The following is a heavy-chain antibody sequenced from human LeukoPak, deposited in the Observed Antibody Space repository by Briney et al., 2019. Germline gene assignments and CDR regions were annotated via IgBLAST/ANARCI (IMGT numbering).Heavy chain of an antibody. CDR3: AKGSSAGRPYYFDY. CDR2: ISHTSEYT. J-gene: IGHJ4*02. D-gene: IGHD3-10*01. CDR1: GFTFGSYT. Sequence: GGSLRLSCAASGFTFGSYTMSWVRQAPGKGLEWVSAISHTSEYTYHADSVKGRFTISRGNSKNTLYLQMNSLRAEDTAMYYCAKGSSAGRPYYFDYWGQGTLVTVSS. V-gene: IGHV3-23*01.